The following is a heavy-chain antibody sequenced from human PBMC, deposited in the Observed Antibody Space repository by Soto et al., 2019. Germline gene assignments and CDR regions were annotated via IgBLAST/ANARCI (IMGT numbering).Heavy chain of an antibody. CDR1: GGSISSYY. J-gene: IGHJ4*02. CDR3: ARSATVVSLIDY. D-gene: IGHD4-17*01. Sequence: SETLSLTCTVSGGSISSYYWSWIRQPPGKGLEWIGYIYYSGSTNYNPSLKSRVTISVDTSKNQFSLKLSSVTAADTAVYYCARSATVVSLIDYWGQGTLVTVSS. V-gene: IGHV4-59*01. CDR2: IYYSGST.